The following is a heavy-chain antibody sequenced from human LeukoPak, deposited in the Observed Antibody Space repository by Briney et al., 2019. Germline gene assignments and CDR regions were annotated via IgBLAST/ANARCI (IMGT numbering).Heavy chain of an antibody. J-gene: IGHJ4*02. Sequence: PSETLSLTCTVSGGSISSHYWSWIRQPPGKGLEWIGYIYYSGSTNYNPSLKSRVTISVDTSKNQFSLKLSSVTAADTAVYYCARLRFLEWFLFDYWSQGTLVTVSS. CDR1: GGSISSHY. V-gene: IGHV4-59*11. CDR3: ARLRFLEWFLFDY. CDR2: IYYSGST. D-gene: IGHD3-3*01.